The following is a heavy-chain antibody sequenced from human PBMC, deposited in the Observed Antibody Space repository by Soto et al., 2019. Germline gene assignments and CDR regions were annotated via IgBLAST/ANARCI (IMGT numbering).Heavy chain of an antibody. D-gene: IGHD6-13*01. V-gene: IGHV4-31*03. J-gene: IGHJ5*01. CDR1: GGSISTGVWY. Sequence: QVQLQESGPGLVKPSQTLSLTCSVSGGSISTGVWYWSWVREHPGKGLEWIGDIYYRGTTSYNPSLGSRVTISRDTSKNQVCLKVNSVTAADTAVYYCARVSAGGTRWFDSWGQGIRVTVSS. CDR2: IYYRGTT. CDR3: ARVSAGGTRWFDS.